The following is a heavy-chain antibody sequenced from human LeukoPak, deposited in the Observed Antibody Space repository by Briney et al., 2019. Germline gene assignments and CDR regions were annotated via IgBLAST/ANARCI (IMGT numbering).Heavy chain of an antibody. CDR1: GGSISSSSYY. CDR2: INHSGST. V-gene: IGHV4-39*07. Sequence: SETLSLTCTVSGGSISSSSYYWGWIRQPPGKGLEWIGEINHSGSTNYNPSLKSRVTISVDTSKNQFSLKLSSVTAADTAVYYCARAVGGAITPDYWGQGTLVTVSS. J-gene: IGHJ4*02. D-gene: IGHD2-21*01. CDR3: ARAVGGAITPDY.